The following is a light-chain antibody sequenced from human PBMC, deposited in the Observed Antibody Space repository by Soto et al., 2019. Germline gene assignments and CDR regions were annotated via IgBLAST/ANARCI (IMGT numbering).Light chain of an antibody. CDR3: SSYTRSRTYV. CDR2: EVS. Sequence: QSALTQPASVSGSPGQSITISCTGTSSDVGAYNYVSWFQQHPGKAPKLLIYEVSNRPSGVSYRFSGYKSGSTASLTISGLQAEDEADYYCSSYTRSRTYVFGTGTKVTVL. V-gene: IGLV2-14*01. J-gene: IGLJ1*01. CDR1: SSDVGAYNY.